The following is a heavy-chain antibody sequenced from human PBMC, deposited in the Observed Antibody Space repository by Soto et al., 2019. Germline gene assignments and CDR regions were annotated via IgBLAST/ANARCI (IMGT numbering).Heavy chain of an antibody. V-gene: IGHV1-2*04. D-gene: IGHD3-10*01. CDR2: INPNSGGT. Sequence: QVQLVQSGAEVKKPGASVKVSCKASGYTFTGYYMHWVRQAPGQGLEWMGWINPNSGGTNYAQKFQGSVTMTRDTSISTAYMELSRLRSDDTAVYYCARDGLHGSGSDPTQSLDYWGQGTLVTVSS. CDR1: GYTFTGYY. CDR3: ARDGLHGSGSDPTQSLDY. J-gene: IGHJ4*02.